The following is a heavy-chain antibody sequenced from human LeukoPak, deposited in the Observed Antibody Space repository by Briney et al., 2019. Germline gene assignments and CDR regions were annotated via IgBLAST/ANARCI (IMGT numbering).Heavy chain of an antibody. D-gene: IGHD3-10*01. CDR3: AKGLMVRGVIPGTDY. J-gene: IGHJ4*02. CDR1: GFTFSSYA. V-gene: IGHV3-23*01. Sequence: GGSLRLSCAASGFTFSSYAMSWVRQAPGKGLEWVSVISGNGGSTYYADSVKGRFTISRDNSKNTLYLQVNSLRAEDTAVYYCAKGLMVRGVIPGTDYWGQGTLVTVSS. CDR2: ISGNGGST.